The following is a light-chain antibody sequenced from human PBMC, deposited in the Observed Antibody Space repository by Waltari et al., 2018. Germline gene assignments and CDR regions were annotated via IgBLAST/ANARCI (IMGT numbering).Light chain of an antibody. CDR2: AAS. CDR3: QQSYSTPAIT. CDR1: QSISSY. Sequence: DIQMTQSPSSLSASVGDTVTITCRASQSISSYLNWYQQKPGKAPNLLIYAASSLQSGVPSRFSGSGSGTDFTLTISSLQPEDFATYYCQQSYSTPAITFGQGTRLEIK. J-gene: IGKJ5*01. V-gene: IGKV1-39*01.